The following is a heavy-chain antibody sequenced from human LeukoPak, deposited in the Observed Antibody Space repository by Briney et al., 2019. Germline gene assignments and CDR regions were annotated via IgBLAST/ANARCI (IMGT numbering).Heavy chain of an antibody. CDR3: ARDYCSSTSCLFDY. D-gene: IGHD2-2*01. CDR1: GYTFTGYH. CDR2: INPNSGDT. V-gene: IGHV1-2*06. J-gene: IGHJ4*02. Sequence: ASVKVSCKASGYTFTGYHMHWVRQAPGQGLEWTHPINPNSGDTNYAQKFQGRVAMTRDTSISTAFMELTRLRSDDTAVYYCARDYCSSTSCLFDYWGQGTLVTVSS.